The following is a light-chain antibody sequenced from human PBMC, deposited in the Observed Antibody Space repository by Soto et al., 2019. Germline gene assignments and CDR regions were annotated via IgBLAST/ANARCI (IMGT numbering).Light chain of an antibody. CDR1: QSVSSH. Sequence: EIVLTQAPATLSLSPGERATVSSRASQSVSSHLAWYQQKRGQAPRLLIYDASSRASGIPARFSGSGSGTDFTLAISSLEPEDFAVYYCQQGGNWPLTFGRGTRLEIK. CDR2: DAS. J-gene: IGKJ5*01. V-gene: IGKV3-11*01. CDR3: QQGGNWPLT.